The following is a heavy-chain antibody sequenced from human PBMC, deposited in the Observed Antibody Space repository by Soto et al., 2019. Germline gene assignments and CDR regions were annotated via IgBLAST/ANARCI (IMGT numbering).Heavy chain of an antibody. J-gene: IGHJ6*02. Sequence: SETLSLTCAVSGVSISSGNWWTWVRQTPQRGLEYIGEIFHDGTANYYPSFERRVAISVDASKNQFSLKLSSVTAADTAVYYCARETERITIFGVVIPMDVWGQGTTVTVSS. CDR1: GVSISSGNW. CDR2: IFHDGTA. D-gene: IGHD3-3*01. V-gene: IGHV4-4*02. CDR3: ARETERITIFGVVIPMDV.